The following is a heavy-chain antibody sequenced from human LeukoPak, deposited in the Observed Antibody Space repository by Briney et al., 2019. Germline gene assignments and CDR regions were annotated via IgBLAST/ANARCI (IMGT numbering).Heavy chain of an antibody. CDR1: GGSISSSSDY. Sequence: SETLSLTCTVSGGSISSSSDYWGWIRQPPGKGLEWIGNIYYGGTTFYNPSLKSRVSISVDTSKNLFSLKLSSVTAADTALYYCARVKGFYYYYYYMDVWGEGTTVTVSS. CDR2: IYYGGTT. CDR3: ARVKGFYYYYYYMDV. V-gene: IGHV4-39*07. J-gene: IGHJ6*03.